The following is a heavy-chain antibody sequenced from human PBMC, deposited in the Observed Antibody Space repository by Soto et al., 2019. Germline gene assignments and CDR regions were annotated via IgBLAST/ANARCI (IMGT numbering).Heavy chain of an antibody. J-gene: IGHJ4*02. CDR1: GFTFRSYV. CDR2: ISYDGNNQ. V-gene: IGHV3-30*18. Sequence: PGGSLRPSCAASGFTFRSYVMHWVRQAPGKGLEWVAVISYDGNNQYYADSVKGRFTISRDNSKNTLYLQMNSLIAEDTAVYHCAKQEHTCCYECFGYWGLGTLVTVS. D-gene: IGHD3-16*01. CDR3: AKQEHTCCYECFGY.